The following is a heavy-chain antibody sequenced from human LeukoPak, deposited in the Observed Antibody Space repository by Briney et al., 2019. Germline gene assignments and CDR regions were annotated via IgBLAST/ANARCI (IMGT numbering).Heavy chain of an antibody. CDR3: AKDPFVAGEYYFDY. D-gene: IGHD3-16*01. J-gene: IGHJ4*02. CDR1: GFTFINYA. Sequence: GGSLRLSCAASGFTFINYAMSWVRQAPGKGLEWVSGISGSGGSTYYADCVKSRFIISRDNSKNTLYLQMNSLRAEDTAVYYCAKDPFVAGEYYFDYWGQGTLVTVSS. V-gene: IGHV3-23*01. CDR2: ISGSGGST.